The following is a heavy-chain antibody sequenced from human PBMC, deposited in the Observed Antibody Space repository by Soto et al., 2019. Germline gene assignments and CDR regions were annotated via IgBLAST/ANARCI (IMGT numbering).Heavy chain of an antibody. D-gene: IGHD3-22*01. V-gene: IGHV4-39*01. CDR3: ARHYVDSSGYYHHFDY. Sequence: PSETLSLTCTVSGGSISSSSYYWGWFRQPPGKGLEWIGSIYYSGSTYYNPSLKSRVTISVDTSKNQFSLKLSSVTAADTAVYYCARHYVDSSGYYHHFDYWGQGTLVTVSS. CDR2: IYYSGST. J-gene: IGHJ4*02. CDR1: GGSISSSSYY.